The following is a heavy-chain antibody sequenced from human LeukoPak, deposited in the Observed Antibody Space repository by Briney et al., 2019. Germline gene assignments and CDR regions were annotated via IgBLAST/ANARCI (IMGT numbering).Heavy chain of an antibody. V-gene: IGHV4-30-4*07. CDR3: ARDRYYGSGSYQWFDP. CDR2: IYYPGST. D-gene: IGHD3-10*01. CDR1: GGSITSDSYS. J-gene: IGHJ5*02. Sequence: PSETLSLTCIVSGGSITSDSYSWSWIRQPLGKGLEYIGYIYYPGSTYYNPSLKSRITISFDISKNQFSLKLSSVTAADTAVYYCARDRYYGSGSYQWFDPWGQGTLVTVSS.